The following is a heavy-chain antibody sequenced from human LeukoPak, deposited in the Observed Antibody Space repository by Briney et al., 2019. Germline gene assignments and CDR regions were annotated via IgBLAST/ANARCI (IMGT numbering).Heavy chain of an antibody. V-gene: IGHV3-30*03. CDR3: ARGGAARPDY. Sequence: GRSLRLSCAASGFTFSNYGMHWVRQAPGKGLEWVALISYDGSNKYYADSVKGRFTISRDNAKYSLYLHMNSLRAEDTAVYYCARGGAARPDYWGQGTLVTVFS. J-gene: IGHJ4*02. CDR1: GFTFSNYG. CDR2: ISYDGSNK. D-gene: IGHD6-6*01.